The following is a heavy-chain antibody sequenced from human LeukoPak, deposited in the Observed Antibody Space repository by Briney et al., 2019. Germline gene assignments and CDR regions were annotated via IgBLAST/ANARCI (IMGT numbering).Heavy chain of an antibody. J-gene: IGHJ4*02. CDR3: AIAYSSGWYGT. CDR2: ISSSGSYI. Sequence: GGSLILSCVASGFTFSSYSVNWVRQAPGKGREWVSSISSSGSYIYDADSVKGRFTISRDNAKNSLYLQMNSLRAEDTAVYYCAIAYSSGWYGTWGQGTLVTVSS. D-gene: IGHD6-19*01. CDR1: GFTFSSYS. V-gene: IGHV3-21*01.